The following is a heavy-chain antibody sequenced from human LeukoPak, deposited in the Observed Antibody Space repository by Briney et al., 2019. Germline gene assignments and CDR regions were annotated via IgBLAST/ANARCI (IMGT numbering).Heavy chain of an antibody. CDR2: ISSSGTFI. CDR3: ARGGSGTYNAFDI. D-gene: IGHD1-26*01. V-gene: IGHV3-21*01. Sequence: PGGSLRLSCATSGFTFSNYNMNWVRQAPGKGLEWVSSISSSGTFIYYADSVKGRFTISRDSAKNSLYLQMNSLRAEDTAVCYCARGGSGTYNAFDIWGQGTMVTVSS. J-gene: IGHJ3*02. CDR1: GFTFSNYN.